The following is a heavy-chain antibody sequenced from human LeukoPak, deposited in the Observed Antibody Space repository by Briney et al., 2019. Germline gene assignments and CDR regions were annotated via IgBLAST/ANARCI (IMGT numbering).Heavy chain of an antibody. Sequence: ASVKDSCKASGYTFIPYDINWVRQATGQGLEWMGWMNPNSGNTGYAQKFQGRVTSTSNTSISTAYMELSSLRCEDTALYYCARVERENGFYWGQGTLVTVSS. CDR2: MNPNSGNT. D-gene: IGHD5-24*01. J-gene: IGHJ4*02. CDR3: ARVERENGFY. V-gene: IGHV1-8*03. CDR1: GYTFIPYD.